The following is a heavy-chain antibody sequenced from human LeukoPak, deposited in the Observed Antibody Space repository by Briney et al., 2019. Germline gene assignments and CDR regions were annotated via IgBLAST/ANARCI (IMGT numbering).Heavy chain of an antibody. Sequence: GGSLRLSCAASGFTFNIYAMSWVRQAPGKGLEWVGRARDEASIYTTQYAASVKGRFAISRDDSRNSLYLQMNSLKTEDTALYYCARVVTMTWSGAVIDYWGQGILVTVSS. J-gene: IGHJ4*02. D-gene: IGHD3-22*01. V-gene: IGHV3-72*01. CDR2: ARDEASIYTT. CDR3: ARVVTMTWSGAVIDY. CDR1: GFTFNIYA.